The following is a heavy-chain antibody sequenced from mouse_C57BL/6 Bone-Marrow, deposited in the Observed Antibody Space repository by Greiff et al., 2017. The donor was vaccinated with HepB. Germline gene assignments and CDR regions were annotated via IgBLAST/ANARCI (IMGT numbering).Heavy chain of an antibody. Sequence: QVQLQQSGAELVKPGASVKISCKASGYAFSSYWMNWVKQRPGKGLEWIGQIYPGDGDTNSNVKFKGKATLTADKSSSTAYMQLSSLTSEDSAVYVCAVFPSSYYYGSYYAMDYWGQGTSVTVSS. CDR3: AVFPSSYYYGSYYAMDY. CDR2: IYPGDGDT. D-gene: IGHD1-1*01. J-gene: IGHJ4*01. V-gene: IGHV1-80*01. CDR1: GYAFSSYW.